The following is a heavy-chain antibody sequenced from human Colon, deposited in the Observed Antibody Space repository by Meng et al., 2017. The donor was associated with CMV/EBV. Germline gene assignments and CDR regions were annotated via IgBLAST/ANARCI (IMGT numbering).Heavy chain of an antibody. CDR2: ISHSGST. Sequence: GSLRLSCGVYGVSFSGNYWTWIRQSPEKGLEWIGGISHSGSTKYNPSLRSRVTISRDTSKNEFSLKLTSVTAADTALYYCARAHGPLSDGNPINTWGHGTLVTVSS. D-gene: IGHD4-23*01. CDR3: ARAHGPLSDGNPINT. J-gene: IGHJ4*01. V-gene: IGHV4-34*01. CDR1: GVSFSGNY.